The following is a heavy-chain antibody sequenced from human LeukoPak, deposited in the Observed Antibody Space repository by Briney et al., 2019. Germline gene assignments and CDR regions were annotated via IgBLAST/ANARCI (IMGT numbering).Heavy chain of an antibody. CDR2: ISGSSTTI. V-gene: IGHV3-48*02. D-gene: IGHD4-17*01. CDR1: GFTFNRYN. Sequence: PGGSQSLPRAASGFTFNRYNMNWVRQAPGRGLEWVSYISGSSTTIKYPNSVKGRFTISRDNAKNSLYLQMNSLRDEDTAVYYCARSDGAASDYWGQGTLVTVSS. CDR3: ARSDGAASDY. J-gene: IGHJ4*02.